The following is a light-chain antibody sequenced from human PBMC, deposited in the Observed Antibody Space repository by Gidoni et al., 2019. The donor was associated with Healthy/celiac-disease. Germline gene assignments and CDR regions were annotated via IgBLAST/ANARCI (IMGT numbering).Light chain of an antibody. CDR2: EAS. J-gene: IGKJ1*01. CDR1: QSISSW. Sequence: DIQMNPSPSTLSASVGDRVTITCRASQSISSWLAWYQQKPGKAPKLLIYEASSLESGVPSRFSGSGSGTEFTLTISSLQPDDFATYYCQQYNSYPWTFGQGTKVEIK. CDR3: QQYNSYPWT. V-gene: IGKV1-5*03.